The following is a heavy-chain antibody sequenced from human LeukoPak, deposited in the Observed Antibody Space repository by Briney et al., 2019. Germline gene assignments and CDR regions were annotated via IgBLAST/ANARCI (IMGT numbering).Heavy chain of an antibody. D-gene: IGHD3-10*01. CDR3: AREYELPDYGLDG. J-gene: IGHJ6*02. V-gene: IGHV3-30*04. CDR2: ISYDGSNK. Sequence: GRSLRLSCAASGFTFNRCAMHWVRQPPGKGLERVAVISYDGSNKYYGEPVKGRFTVSRDNYKNTVFLQMNSLRGEDTAVYYCAREYELPDYGLDGWGQGTTVTVSS. CDR1: GFTFNRCA.